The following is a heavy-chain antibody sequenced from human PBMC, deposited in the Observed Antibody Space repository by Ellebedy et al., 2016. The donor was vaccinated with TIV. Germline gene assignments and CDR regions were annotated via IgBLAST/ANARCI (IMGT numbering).Heavy chain of an antibody. CDR3: ARGSSMVRGAA. J-gene: IGHJ4*02. Sequence: PGGSLRLSCAASGFTVSYNYMTWVRQAPGKGLQWVSVIYSGGSTYYADYVKGRFTISRENSKNTLYLQMNSLRAEDTGVYYCARGSSMVRGAAWGQGTLVTVSS. CDR2: IYSGGST. V-gene: IGHV3-66*01. D-gene: IGHD3-10*01. CDR1: GFTVSYNY.